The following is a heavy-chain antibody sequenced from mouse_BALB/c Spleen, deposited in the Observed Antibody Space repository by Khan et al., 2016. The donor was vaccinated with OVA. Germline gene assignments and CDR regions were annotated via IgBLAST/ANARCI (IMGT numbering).Heavy chain of an antibody. CDR2: INSGGSI. V-gene: IGHV5-6-5*01. CDR3: ARGHFYGSGYDYWYFDV. J-gene: IGHJ1*01. CDR1: GFTFSSYA. D-gene: IGHD1-1*01. Sequence: EVELVESGGGLVKPGGSLKLSCAASGFTFSSYAMSWVRQTPEKRLEWVASINSGGSIYYSDSMKGRFTISRDNARNILYLQMSSLRSEDTAMYYCARGHFYGSGYDYWYFDVWGAGTTVTVSS.